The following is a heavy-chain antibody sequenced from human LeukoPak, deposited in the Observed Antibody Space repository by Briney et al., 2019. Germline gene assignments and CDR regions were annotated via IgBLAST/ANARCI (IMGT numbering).Heavy chain of an antibody. J-gene: IGHJ4*02. D-gene: IGHD3-22*01. CDR3: TRVTYYYDNSGYFHFDS. Sequence: GGSLRLSCAASGFTFDGYGMGWVRQAPGKGLEWVSFIRRKAHGGTTEYAASVKGRFSSSRDDSKSIAYLQMNSLKTEDTAVYFCTRVTYYYDNSGYFHFDSWGQGSLVTVSS. V-gene: IGHV3-49*04. CDR2: IRRKAHGGTT. CDR1: GFTFDGYG.